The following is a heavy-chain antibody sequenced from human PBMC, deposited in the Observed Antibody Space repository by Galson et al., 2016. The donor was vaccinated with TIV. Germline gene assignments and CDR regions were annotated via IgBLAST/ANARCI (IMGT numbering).Heavy chain of an antibody. D-gene: IGHD6-19*01. J-gene: IGHJ4*02. CDR3: ARVYSSYSFDY. V-gene: IGHV3-30*04. CDR2: ITYDGSDK. Sequence: SLRLSCAASGFTFSSYDMFWVRQAPGKGLEWVAFITYDGSDKNYADSVKGRFTISRDKSKNTLYLQMSSLRPEDTAVYYCARVYSSYSFDYWAQGTLVTVSS. CDR1: GFTFSSYD.